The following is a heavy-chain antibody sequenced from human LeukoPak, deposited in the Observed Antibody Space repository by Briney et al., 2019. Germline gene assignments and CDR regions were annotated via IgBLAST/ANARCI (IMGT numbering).Heavy chain of an antibody. CDR1: GFTFSNYW. D-gene: IGHD2-15*01. V-gene: IGHV3-7*05. CDR3: AREDQPRGTFDC. J-gene: IGHJ4*02. Sequence: GGSLRLSCAASGFTFSNYWMTWVRQAPGKGLEWVANIKEDGSEKYYVASVRGRFTLSRDNAKKSLYLQMNSLRAEDTAVYYCAREDQPRGTFDCWGQGTLVTVCS. CDR2: IKEDGSEK.